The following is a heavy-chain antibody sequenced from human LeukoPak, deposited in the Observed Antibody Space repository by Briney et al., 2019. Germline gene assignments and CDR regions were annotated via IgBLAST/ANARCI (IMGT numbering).Heavy chain of an antibody. CDR2: IYSGGTT. V-gene: IGHV3-53*01. Sequence: GGSLRLSCAASGSTVSSNYMSWVRQAPGKGLEWVSVIYSGGTTYYADSVKGRFTISRDNSKNTLYLQMNSLRAEDTAVYYCARARDYGDYEYWGQGTLVTVSS. CDR3: ARARDYGDYEY. J-gene: IGHJ4*02. CDR1: GSTVSSNY. D-gene: IGHD4-17*01.